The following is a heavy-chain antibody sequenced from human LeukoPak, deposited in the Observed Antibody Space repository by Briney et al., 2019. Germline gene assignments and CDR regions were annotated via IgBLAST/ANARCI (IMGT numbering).Heavy chain of an antibody. D-gene: IGHD3-3*01. Sequence: GGSLRLSCAASGFTFSSYAMSWVRQAPGKGLERVSAISGSGGSTYYADSVKGRFTISRDNSKNTLYLQMNSLRAEDTAVYYCAKDEWSAWPARHFDYWGQGTLVTVSS. V-gene: IGHV3-23*01. CDR3: AKDEWSAWPARHFDY. CDR1: GFTFSSYA. J-gene: IGHJ4*02. CDR2: ISGSGGST.